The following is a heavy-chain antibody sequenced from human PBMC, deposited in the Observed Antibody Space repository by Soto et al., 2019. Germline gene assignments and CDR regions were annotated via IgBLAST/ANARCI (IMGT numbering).Heavy chain of an antibody. CDR2: ISGSGGST. Sequence: GGSLRLSCAASGFTFSSYAMSWVRQAPGKGLEWVSDISGSGGSTYYADSVKGRFTISRDNSKNTLYLQMNSLRAEDKAVYYCAKGVVPTTPVPLFDYWGQGTLVTSPQ. J-gene: IGHJ4*02. CDR1: GFTFSSYA. D-gene: IGHD2-15*01. CDR3: AKGVVPTTPVPLFDY. V-gene: IGHV3-23*01.